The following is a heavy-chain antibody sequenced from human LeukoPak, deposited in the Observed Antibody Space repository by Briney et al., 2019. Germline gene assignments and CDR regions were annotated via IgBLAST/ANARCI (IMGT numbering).Heavy chain of an antibody. CDR3: AKAGRYCSGGSCYLRYYYMDV. V-gene: IGHV3-23*01. Sequence: HPGGSLRLSCAASGFTFSSYGMSWVRQAPGKGLEWVSAISGSGGSTYYADSVKGRFTISRDNSKNTLYLQMNSLRAEDTAVYYCAKAGRYCSGGSCYLRYYYMDVWGKGTTVTISS. CDR2: ISGSGGST. J-gene: IGHJ6*03. CDR1: GFTFSSYG. D-gene: IGHD2-15*01.